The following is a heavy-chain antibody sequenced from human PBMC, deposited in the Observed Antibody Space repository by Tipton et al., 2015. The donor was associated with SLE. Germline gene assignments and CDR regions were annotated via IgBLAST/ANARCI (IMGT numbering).Heavy chain of an antibody. D-gene: IGHD6-25*01. CDR1: GGSISGHY. CDR2: IYSGGST. V-gene: IGHV3-53*01. Sequence: LSLTCTVSGGSISGHYWSWVRQAPGKGPEWVSVIYSGGSTYYADSVKGRFTISRDNAKNSLYLQMNSLRAEDTAVYYCARVPDTISSSAVWFDPWGQGTLVTVSS. J-gene: IGHJ5*02. CDR3: ARVPDTISSSAVWFDP.